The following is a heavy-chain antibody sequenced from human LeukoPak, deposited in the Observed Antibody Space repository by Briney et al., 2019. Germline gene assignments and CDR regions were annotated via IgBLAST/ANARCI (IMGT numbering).Heavy chain of an antibody. CDR3: AKWGIPAAIPGWYDP. CDR1: GFTFSSYA. D-gene: IGHD2-2*02. J-gene: IGHJ5*02. CDR2: ISGSGGST. Sequence: GGSLRLSCAASGFTFSSYAMSWVRQASGKGLEWVSAISGSGGSTYYADSVKGRFTISRDNSKNTLYLQMNSLRAEDTAVYYCAKWGIPAAIPGWYDPWGQGTLVTVSS. V-gene: IGHV3-23*01.